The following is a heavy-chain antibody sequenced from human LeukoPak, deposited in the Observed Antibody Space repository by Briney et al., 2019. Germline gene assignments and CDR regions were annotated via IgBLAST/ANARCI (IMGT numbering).Heavy chain of an antibody. D-gene: IGHD2-15*01. J-gene: IGHJ5*02. CDR1: GFTFSSYS. Sequence: GESLKISCAASGFTFSSYSMNWVRQAPGKGLEWVSSISSSSSYIYYADSVKGRITISRDNAKNSLYLQMNSLRAEDTAVYYCARGLGYCSGGSCRNWFDPWGQGTLVTVSS. CDR3: ARGLGYCSGGSCRNWFDP. V-gene: IGHV3-21*01. CDR2: ISSSSSYI.